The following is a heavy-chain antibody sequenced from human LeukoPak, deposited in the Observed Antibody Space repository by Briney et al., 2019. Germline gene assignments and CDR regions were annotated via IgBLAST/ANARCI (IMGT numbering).Heavy chain of an antibody. CDR2: NIPIFGTA. J-gene: IGHJ5*02. CDR3: ARDNYYDSSGYYHGNWFDP. D-gene: IGHD3-22*01. CDR1: GGTFSSYA. V-gene: IGHV1-69*05. Sequence: SVKVSCKASGGTFSSYAISWVRQAPGQGLEWMGGNIPIFGTANYAQKFQGRVTITTDESTSTAYMELSSLRSEDTAVYYCARDNYYDSSGYYHGNWFDPWGQGTLVTVSS.